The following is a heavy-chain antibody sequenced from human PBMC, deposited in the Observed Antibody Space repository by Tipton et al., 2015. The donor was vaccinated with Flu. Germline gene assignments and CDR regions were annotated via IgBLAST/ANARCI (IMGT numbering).Heavy chain of an antibody. CDR2: IFRSGSG. J-gene: IGHJ5*01. CDR1: GDAIRSDYL. V-gene: IGHV4-38-2*01. Sequence: LRLSCSVSGDAIRSDYLWGWIRQPPGRGLEWIGNIFRSGSGHLNPSLKSRVAMSVDTSRNQFSLKLSSLTAADTAVYFCVRRDYSNYVSEPKNWFDSWGQGTLVTVSS. CDR3: VRRDYSNYVSEPKNWFDS. D-gene: IGHD4-11*01.